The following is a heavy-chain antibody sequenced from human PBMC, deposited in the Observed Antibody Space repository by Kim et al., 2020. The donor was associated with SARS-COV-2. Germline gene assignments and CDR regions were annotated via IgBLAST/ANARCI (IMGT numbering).Heavy chain of an antibody. V-gene: IGHV4-39*07. CDR1: GGSISSSSYY. J-gene: IGHJ6*02. D-gene: IGHD3-10*01. CDR2: IYYSGST. Sequence: SETLSLTCTVSGGSISSSSYYWGWIRQPPGKGLEWIGSIYYSGSTYYNPSLKSRVTISVDTSKNQFSLKLSSVTAADTAVYYCARVYGSGSYPMDVWGQGTTVTVSS. CDR3: ARVYGSGSYPMDV.